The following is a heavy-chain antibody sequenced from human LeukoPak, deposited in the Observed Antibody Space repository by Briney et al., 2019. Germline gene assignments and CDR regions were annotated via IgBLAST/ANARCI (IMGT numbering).Heavy chain of an antibody. Sequence: SVKVSCKASGGTSSSYAISWVRQAPGQGLEWMGGIIPIFGTANYAQKFQGRVTITADESTSTAYMELSSLRSEDTAVYYCARDLDRLRFLRGDYWGQGTLVTVSS. CDR3: ARDLDRLRFLRGDY. D-gene: IGHD3-3*01. J-gene: IGHJ4*02. CDR2: IIPIFGTA. CDR1: GGTSSSYA. V-gene: IGHV1-69*13.